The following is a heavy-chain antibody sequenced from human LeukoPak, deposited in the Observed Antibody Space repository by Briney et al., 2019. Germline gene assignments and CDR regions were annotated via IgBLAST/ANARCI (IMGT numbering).Heavy chain of an antibody. CDR3: ARTASEMMVHAMNSWFDP. CDR1: GYTFTGYC. V-gene: IGHV1-2*02. Sequence: ASVKVSCKASGYTFTGYCMHWVRQAPGQGLEWMGWINPNSGGTNYAQKFQGRVTMTRDTSISTAYMELSRLRSDDTAVYYCARTASEMMVHAMNSWFDPWGQGTLVTVSS. D-gene: IGHD2-8*01. J-gene: IGHJ5*02. CDR2: INPNSGGT.